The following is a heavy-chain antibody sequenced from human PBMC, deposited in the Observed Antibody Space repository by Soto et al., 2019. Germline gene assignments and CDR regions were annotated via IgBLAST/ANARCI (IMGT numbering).Heavy chain of an antibody. CDR2: IYYSGST. CDR3: ATHPPYRPLDP. D-gene: IGHD2-2*02. V-gene: IGHV4-59*08. Sequence: PSETLSLTCTVSGGSISSYYWSWIRQPPGKGLEWIGYIYYSGSTNYNPSLKSRVTISVDTSKNQFSLRLSSMTAADTAVYYCATHPPYRPLDPWGHGTLVTVSS. CDR1: GGSISSYY. J-gene: IGHJ5*02.